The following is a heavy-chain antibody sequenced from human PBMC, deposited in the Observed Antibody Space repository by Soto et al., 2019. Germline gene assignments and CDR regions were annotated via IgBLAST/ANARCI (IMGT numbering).Heavy chain of an antibody. CDR2: INAGNGNT. CDR1: GYTFTSYA. Sequence: ASVKVSCKASGYTFTSYAMHWVRQAPGQRLEWMGWINAGNGNTKYSQKFQGRVTITRDTSASTAYMELSSLRSEDTAVYYCARDIEEQLASYYYYYGMDVWGQGTTVTSP. D-gene: IGHD6-6*01. V-gene: IGHV1-3*01. J-gene: IGHJ6*02. CDR3: ARDIEEQLASYYYYYGMDV.